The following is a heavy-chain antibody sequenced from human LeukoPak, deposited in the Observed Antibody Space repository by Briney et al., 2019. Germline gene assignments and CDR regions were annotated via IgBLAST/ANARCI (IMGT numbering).Heavy chain of an antibody. J-gene: IGHJ3*02. CDR3: ATDYDFWSSGTAAFDI. Sequence: SQTLSLTCTVSGGSISNSSHYWGWIRQPPGKGLEWIGSIYYSGSTYYNPSLKSRVTISVDTSKSQFSLKLSSVTAADTAVYYCATDYDFWSSGTAAFDIWGQGTMVTVSS. D-gene: IGHD3-3*01. V-gene: IGHV4-39*07. CDR2: IYYSGST. CDR1: GGSISNSSHY.